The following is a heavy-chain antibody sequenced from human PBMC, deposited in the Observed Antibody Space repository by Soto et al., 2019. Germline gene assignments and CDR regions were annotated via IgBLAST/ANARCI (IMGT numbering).Heavy chain of an antibody. Sequence: EVQLVESGGGLIQPGGSLRLSCAASGFTVSDNYMSWVRQAPGKGLEWVSVFYGGGSTYYADSVKGRFTISRDNSKNTLYLQMNSLRAEDTAVYYCARVAYYYGMDVWGQGTTVTVSS. V-gene: IGHV3-53*01. J-gene: IGHJ6*02. CDR3: ARVAYYYGMDV. CDR1: GFTVSDNY. CDR2: FYGGGST.